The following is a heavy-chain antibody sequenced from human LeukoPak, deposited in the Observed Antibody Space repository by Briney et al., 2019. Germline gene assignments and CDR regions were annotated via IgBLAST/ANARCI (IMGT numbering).Heavy chain of an antibody. V-gene: IGHV5-51*01. D-gene: IGHD2-2*01. CDR1: GYSFTSYW. CDR3: ARPRVGYCSSTSCGVIDI. Sequence: GESLKISCKGSGYSFTSYWIGWVRQMPGKGLEWMGIIYPGDSDTRYSPSFQGQVTISADKSISTAYLQWSSLKASDTAMYYCARPRVGYCSSTSCGVIDIWGQGTMVTVSS. J-gene: IGHJ3*02. CDR2: IYPGDSDT.